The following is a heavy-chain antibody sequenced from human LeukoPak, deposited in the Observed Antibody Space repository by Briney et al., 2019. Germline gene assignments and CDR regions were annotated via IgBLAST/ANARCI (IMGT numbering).Heavy chain of an antibody. D-gene: IGHD4-17*01. J-gene: IGHJ5*02. V-gene: IGHV1-2*02. CDR3: ARIRSYGDYVGVEFDP. CDR2: INPNSGGT. CDR1: GYTFTGYY. Sequence: ASVKVSCKASGYTFTGYYMHWVRQAAGQGLEWMGWINPNSGGTNYAQKFQGRVTMNRDTSISTAYMGLSRLRSDDTAVYYCARIRSYGDYVGVEFDPWGQGTLVTVSS.